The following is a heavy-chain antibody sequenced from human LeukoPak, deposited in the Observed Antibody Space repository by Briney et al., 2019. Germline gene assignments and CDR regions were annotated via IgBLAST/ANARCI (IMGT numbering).Heavy chain of an antibody. CDR1: GFTVSSNY. V-gene: IGHV3-53*01. CDR3: ARGHPPTQYSYGPYYFDY. Sequence: GGSLRLSCAASGFTVSSNYMSWVRQAPGKGLEWVSVIYSGGSTYYADSVKGRFTISRDNSENTLYLQMNSLRAEDTAVYYCARGHPPTQYSYGPYYFDYWGQGTLVTVSS. D-gene: IGHD5-18*01. CDR2: IYSGGST. J-gene: IGHJ4*02.